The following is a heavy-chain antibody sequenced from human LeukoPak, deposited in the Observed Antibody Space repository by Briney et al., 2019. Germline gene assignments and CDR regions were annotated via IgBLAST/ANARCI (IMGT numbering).Heavy chain of an antibody. V-gene: IGHV3-23*01. Sequence: QTGGSLRLSCAASGFTFSGFAMTWVRQAPGKGLEWVSAIGGSGDYTYYADSVKGRFTISRDNSMNTLYLQMNSLRVEDTAVYYCVKGDDYGDYVSTLYWGQGTLVTVSS. CDR1: GFTFSGFA. CDR2: IGGSGDYT. J-gene: IGHJ4*02. D-gene: IGHD4-17*01. CDR3: VKGDDYGDYVSTLY.